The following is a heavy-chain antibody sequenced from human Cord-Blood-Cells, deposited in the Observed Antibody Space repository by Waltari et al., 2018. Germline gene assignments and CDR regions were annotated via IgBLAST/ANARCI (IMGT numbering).Heavy chain of an antibody. V-gene: IGHV1-69*01. J-gene: IGHJ6*02. CDR1: GGTFSSYA. D-gene: IGHD2-15*01. CDR3: ARVEGYCSGGSCYYYYYGMDV. CDR2: IIPIFGTA. Sequence: QVQLVQSGAEVKKPGSSVKVSCKASGGTFSSYAISWVRQAPGQGLEWMGGIIPIFGTANYAQRVQGRVTITADESTSTAYMELSRLRSEDTAVYYCARVEGYCSGGSCYYYYYGMDVWGQGTTVTVSS.